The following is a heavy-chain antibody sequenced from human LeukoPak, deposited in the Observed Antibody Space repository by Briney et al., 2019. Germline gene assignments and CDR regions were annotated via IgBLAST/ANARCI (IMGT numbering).Heavy chain of an antibody. J-gene: IGHJ4*02. D-gene: IGHD6-13*01. CDR1: GYTFTGYY. CDR3: ARALGIAAAGALGY. V-gene: IGHV1-2*04. CDR2: INPNSGGT. Sequence: ASVKVSCKASGYTFTGYYMHWVRQAPGQGLEWMGWINPNSGGTNYAQKFRGWVTMTRDTSTSTAYMELSRLRSDDTAVYYCARALGIAAAGALGYWGQGTLVTVSS.